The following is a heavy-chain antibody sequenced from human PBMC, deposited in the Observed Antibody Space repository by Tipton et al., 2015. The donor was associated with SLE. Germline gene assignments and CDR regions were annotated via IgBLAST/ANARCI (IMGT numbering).Heavy chain of an antibody. CDR1: GGSMANSF. J-gene: IGHJ5*02. V-gene: IGHV4-4*09. CDR3: ARHRGFLLSWFDP. CDR2: VDTSGST. Sequence: GLVKPSETLSLSCTVSGGSMANSFWSWIRQSPGKTMEWIGSVDTSGSTSYKSSLKRRVTISVDTSKNEFSLKLRSVTAADAAVYFCARHRGFLLSWFDPWGQGTQVIVSS. D-gene: IGHD3-10*01.